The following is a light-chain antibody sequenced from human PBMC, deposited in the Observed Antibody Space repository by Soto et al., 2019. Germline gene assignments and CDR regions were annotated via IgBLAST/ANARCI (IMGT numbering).Light chain of an antibody. CDR3: SSYTISTFTLYL. V-gene: IGLV2-14*01. Sequence: QSVLTQPASLSGSLGQSITISCTGTSSDVGNFNYVSWYQQHPGKAPKLLIYEVTNQPSGVSNRFSGSKSGNTASLTISGLQAEDEADYYCSSYTISTFTLYLFGTGTKVTVL. CDR1: SSDVGNFNY. J-gene: IGLJ1*01. CDR2: EVT.